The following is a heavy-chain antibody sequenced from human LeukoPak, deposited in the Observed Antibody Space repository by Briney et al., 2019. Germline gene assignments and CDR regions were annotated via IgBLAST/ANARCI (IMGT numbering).Heavy chain of an antibody. CDR3: AKSHASIWNVYDY. CDR1: GFPFSSYA. Sequence: GGSLRLSCAASGFPFSSYAMSWVRLAPGKGLEWVSALSGSGDSTYYADSVKGRFTISRDNSKNTLFLQMNSLRAEDTAVYYCAKSHASIWNVYDYWGQGTLVTVSS. CDR2: LSGSGDST. V-gene: IGHV3-23*01. D-gene: IGHD1-1*01. J-gene: IGHJ4*02.